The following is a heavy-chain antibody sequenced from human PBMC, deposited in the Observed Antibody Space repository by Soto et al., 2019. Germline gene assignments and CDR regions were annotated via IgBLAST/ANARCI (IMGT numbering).Heavy chain of an antibody. Sequence: QVQLVESGGGVVQPGRSLRLSCVASGFTFSSYGMHWVRQAPGKGLEWVAIISYDGSNTYYADSVKGRFTISRDNSKTTLYLQMNRLRAEDTSVYYCAKEGGLSGSYYISSSYYFDYWGQGTLVTVSS. V-gene: IGHV3-30*18. D-gene: IGHD1-26*01. J-gene: IGHJ4*02. CDR3: AKEGGLSGSYYISSSYYFDY. CDR2: ISYDGSNT. CDR1: GFTFSSYG.